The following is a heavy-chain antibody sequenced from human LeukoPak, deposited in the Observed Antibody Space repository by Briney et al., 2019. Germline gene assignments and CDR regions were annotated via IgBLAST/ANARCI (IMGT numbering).Heavy chain of an antibody. Sequence: PGGSLRLSCAASGFTFSSYAMSWVREAPGKGLEGVSAIGGSGGSTYYAGSVKGRFTISRDNSQNTLYLQMNSLRAEDTAVYYCAKDQYYYDSSGYGDIWGQGTMVTVSS. V-gene: IGHV3-23*01. CDR2: IGGSGGST. J-gene: IGHJ3*02. D-gene: IGHD3-22*01. CDR3: AKDQYYYDSSGYGDI. CDR1: GFTFSSYA.